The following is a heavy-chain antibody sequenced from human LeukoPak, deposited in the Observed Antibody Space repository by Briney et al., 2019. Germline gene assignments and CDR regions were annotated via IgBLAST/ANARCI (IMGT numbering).Heavy chain of an antibody. CDR2: IYYSGST. D-gene: IGHD2-15*01. V-gene: IGHV4-59*12. Sequence: SETLSLTCSVSGASISGYYWSWIRQPPGKGLEWIGSIYYSGSTYYNPSLKSRVTISVDTSKNQFSLKLSSVTAADTAVYYRARDRVGKNWFDPWGQGTLVTVSS. CDR3: ARDRVGKNWFDP. CDR1: GASISGYY. J-gene: IGHJ5*02.